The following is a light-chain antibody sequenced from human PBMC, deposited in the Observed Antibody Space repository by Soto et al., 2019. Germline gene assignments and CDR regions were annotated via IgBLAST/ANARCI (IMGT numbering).Light chain of an antibody. V-gene: IGKV3-11*01. Sequence: EIVLTQSPATLSLSPGERATLSCRASQSVSSYLAWYQQKPGQAPRLLIYDASNRATGIPDRFSGSGSGTDFTLTISSLEPEDFAVYYCQQRTNWRGFPFGPGTKVDIK. CDR2: DAS. CDR3: QQRTNWRGFP. J-gene: IGKJ3*01. CDR1: QSVSSY.